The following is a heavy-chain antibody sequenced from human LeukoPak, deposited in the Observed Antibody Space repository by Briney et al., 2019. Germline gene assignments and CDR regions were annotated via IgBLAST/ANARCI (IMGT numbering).Heavy chain of an antibody. Sequence: SETLSLTRTVSGGSISSNSHYWGWIRQPPGKGLEWIGSIFYSGDTYYNPSLKSRVIISVDTSNNQFSLKVTSVTAADTAVYYCARPVPYGGTTIGSDAFDVWGQGTKVTVSS. D-gene: IGHD4-23*01. CDR1: GGSISSNSHY. J-gene: IGHJ3*01. V-gene: IGHV4-39*01. CDR3: ARPVPYGGTTIGSDAFDV. CDR2: IFYSGDT.